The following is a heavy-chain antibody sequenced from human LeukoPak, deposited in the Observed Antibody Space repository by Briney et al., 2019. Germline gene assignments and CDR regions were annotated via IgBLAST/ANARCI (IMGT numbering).Heavy chain of an antibody. CDR3: ARRLTQYDCFDP. J-gene: IGHJ5*02. CDR2: TYHRSTWYN. Sequence: SQTLSLTCAISGDIVSSNSVTWNWIRQSPSRGLEWLGRTYHRSTWYNDYAVSVRGRITVNPDTSKNQFSLHLNSVTPEDTAVYYCARRLTQYDCFDPWGQGILVTVSS. V-gene: IGHV6-1*01. D-gene: IGHD2-2*01. CDR1: GDIVSSNSVT.